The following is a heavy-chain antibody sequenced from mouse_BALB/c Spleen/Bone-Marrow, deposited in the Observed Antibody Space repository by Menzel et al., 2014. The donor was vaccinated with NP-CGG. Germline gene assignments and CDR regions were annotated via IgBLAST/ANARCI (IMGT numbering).Heavy chain of an antibody. CDR3: TRGEDY. J-gene: IGHJ2*01. CDR2: IDPANGNT. V-gene: IGHV14-3*02. CDR1: GFNIKDTF. Sequence: EVKLVESGAELVKPGASVKLSCTGSGFNIKDTFMHWVKQRPEQGLEWIGRIDPANGNTKYDPKFQGKATITADTSSNTAYLHLTSLTSEDTAVYYCTRGEDYWGQGTTRAVSS.